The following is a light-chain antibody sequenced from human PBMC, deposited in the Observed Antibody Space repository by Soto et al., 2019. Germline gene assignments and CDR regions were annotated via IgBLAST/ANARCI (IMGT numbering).Light chain of an antibody. Sequence: EIVMTQSPATLSVSPGERATLSCRASQSVSGNLAWYQQSLGQPPRLFIYGASTRATGIPARFSGSGSGTEFTLTISSLQSEDFAVYYCQQYNDWHLTFGQGTRLEIK. J-gene: IGKJ5*01. V-gene: IGKV3-15*01. CDR1: QSVSGN. CDR3: QQYNDWHLT. CDR2: GAS.